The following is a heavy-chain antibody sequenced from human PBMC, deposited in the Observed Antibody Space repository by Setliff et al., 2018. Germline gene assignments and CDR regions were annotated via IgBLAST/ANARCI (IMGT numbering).Heavy chain of an antibody. V-gene: IGHV1-69*13. CDR1: GGTVTSFA. CDR3: ARGVPGSSFDY. Sequence: SVKVSCKASGGTVTSFAISWVRQAPGQGLEWMGGVMPIFGTTNYAQKFQGRVTLAADYMELSSLRSEDTAVYYCARGVPGSSFDYWGQGTLVTVSS. D-gene: IGHD6-13*01. J-gene: IGHJ4*02. CDR2: VMPIFGTT.